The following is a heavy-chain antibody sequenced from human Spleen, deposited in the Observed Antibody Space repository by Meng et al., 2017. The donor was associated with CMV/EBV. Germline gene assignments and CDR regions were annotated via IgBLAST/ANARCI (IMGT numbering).Heavy chain of an antibody. CDR3: TKPLRAPMVRGVIIPDY. CDR1: GFTFGDYA. J-gene: IGHJ4*02. V-gene: IGHV3-49*04. Sequence: GESLKISCTGSGFTFGDYAMSWVRQAPGKGLEWVGFIRSKPYGGTTEFAASVKGRFSISRDDSTSIAYLQMNSLKTEDTAIYYCTKPLRAPMVRGVIIPDYWGQGMLVTVSS. D-gene: IGHD3-10*01. CDR2: IRSKPYGGTT.